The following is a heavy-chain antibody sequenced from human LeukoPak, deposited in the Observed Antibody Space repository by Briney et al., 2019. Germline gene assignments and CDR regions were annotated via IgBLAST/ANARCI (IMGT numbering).Heavy chain of an antibody. CDR2: ISSSSSYI. CDR3: ARDTPLITDSYGMDV. D-gene: IGHD1-20*01. Sequence: PGGSLRLSCAASGFTFSSYSMNWVRQAPGKGLEWVSSISSSSSYIYYADSVKGRFTISRDNAKNSLYLQMNSLRAEDTAVYYCARDTPLITDSYGMDVWGQGTTVTVSS. J-gene: IGHJ6*02. CDR1: GFTFSSYS. V-gene: IGHV3-21*01.